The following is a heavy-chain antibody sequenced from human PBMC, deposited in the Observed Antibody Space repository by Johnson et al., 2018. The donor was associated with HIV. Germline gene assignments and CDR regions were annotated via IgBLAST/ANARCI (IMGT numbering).Heavy chain of an antibody. D-gene: IGHD4-17*01. Sequence: VQLMESGGGVVRPGGSLRLSCAASGFTFDDYGMTWVRQAPGKGLEWVSGVNWNGGSTGYADSVKGRFTISRDNAKNSLYLQMNSLRTEDTARYYCATHLSDYDDTLTDDAFDVWCQGTVVTVSS. V-gene: IGHV3-20*04. CDR2: VNWNGGST. CDR1: GFTFDDYG. CDR3: ATHLSDYDDTLTDDAFDV. J-gene: IGHJ3*01.